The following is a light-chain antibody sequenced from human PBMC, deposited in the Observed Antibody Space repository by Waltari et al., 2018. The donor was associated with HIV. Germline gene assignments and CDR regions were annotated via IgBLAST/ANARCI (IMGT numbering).Light chain of an antibody. CDR3: QSYDSSLSGYV. V-gene: IGLV1-40*01. J-gene: IGLJ1*01. Sequence: QSVLTQPPSVSGAPGQRVTISCPGSSSNIGAGYDVHWYQPRPGTAPKLLISGNSNRPSGVPDRFSGSKSGTSASLAITGLQAEDEADYYCQSYDSSLSGYVFGTGTKVTVL. CDR2: GNS. CDR1: SSNIGAGYD.